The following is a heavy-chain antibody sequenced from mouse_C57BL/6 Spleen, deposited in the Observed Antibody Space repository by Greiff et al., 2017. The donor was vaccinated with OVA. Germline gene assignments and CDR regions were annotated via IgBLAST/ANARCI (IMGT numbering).Heavy chain of an antibody. CDR1: GYSITSGYY. V-gene: IGHV3-6*01. D-gene: IGHD2-4*01. J-gene: IGHJ3*01. CDR3: ARDDYDFQFAY. CDR2: ISYDGSN. Sequence: EVKLMESGPGLVKPSQSLSLTCSVTGYSITSGYYWNWIRQFPGNKLEWMGYISYDGSNNYNPSLKNRISITRDTSKNQFFLKLNSVTTEDTATYYCARDDYDFQFAYWGQGTLVTVSA.